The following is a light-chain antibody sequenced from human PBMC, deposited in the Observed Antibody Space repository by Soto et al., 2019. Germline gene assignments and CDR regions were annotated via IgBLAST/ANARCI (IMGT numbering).Light chain of an antibody. J-gene: IGLJ2*01. CDR3: QTWGTGTVL. V-gene: IGLV4-69*01. Sequence: QSVLTQSPSASASLGASVKLTCTLSSGHSRYAIAWHQQQPEKGPRYLMKLNSDGSHSKGDGIPDRFSGSSSGAERYLTISSLQSEDEADYYCQTWGTGTVLFGGGTKLTV. CDR1: SGHSRYA. CDR2: LNSDGSH.